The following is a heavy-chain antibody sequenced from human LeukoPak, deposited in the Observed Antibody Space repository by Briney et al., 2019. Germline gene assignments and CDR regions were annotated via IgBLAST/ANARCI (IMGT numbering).Heavy chain of an antibody. CDR3: ARHYGP. V-gene: IGHV4-34*01. CDR2: INSSGDP. Sequence: SETLSLTCAVYGGSFSGYYWSWIRQPPGKGLEWIGEINSSGDPNYNPSLKSRVTISVDTSKNQFSLKLNSVTATDTAVYYCARHYGPWGQGTLVTVSS. CDR1: GGSFSGYY. J-gene: IGHJ4*02. D-gene: IGHD3-16*01.